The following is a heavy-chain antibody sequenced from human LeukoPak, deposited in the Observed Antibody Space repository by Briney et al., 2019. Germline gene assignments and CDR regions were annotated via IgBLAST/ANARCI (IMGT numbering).Heavy chain of an antibody. J-gene: IGHJ3*02. CDR3: ARSTPKRGDAFDI. CDR2: ITPFNGNT. Sequence: GASVKVSCKASGYTFTYRYLHWVRQAPGQALEWMGWITPFNGNTNYAQKFQDRVTITRDRSMSTAYMELSSLRSEDTAMYYCARSTPKRGDAFDIWGQGTMVTVSS. V-gene: IGHV1-45*02. CDR1: GYTFTYRY.